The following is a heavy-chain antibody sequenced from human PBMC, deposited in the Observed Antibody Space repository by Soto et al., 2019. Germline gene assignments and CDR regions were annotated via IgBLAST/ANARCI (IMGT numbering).Heavy chain of an antibody. V-gene: IGHV2-5*02. Sequence: QITLKESGPTLVIPTQTLTLTCTCSGFSLRTDGVGVGWLRQPPGKALEWLALIYWDDDKRYSPSLRNRLTITKDTSKNQVVLTMTNMDPVDTATYYCAHRGLRFLGPDYWGQGILVTVSS. CDR2: IYWDDDK. D-gene: IGHD3-10*01. J-gene: IGHJ4*02. CDR1: GFSLRTDGVG. CDR3: AHRGLRFLGPDY.